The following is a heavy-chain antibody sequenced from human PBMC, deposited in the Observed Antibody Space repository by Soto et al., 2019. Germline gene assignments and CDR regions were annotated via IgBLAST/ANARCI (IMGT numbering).Heavy chain of an antibody. J-gene: IGHJ4*02. CDR1: GWSIDAFY. Sequence: PSETVSLTCTVSGWSIDAFYWNWIRHAPDKRLEWIGYTSWSGSTEYSPSLRSRVAMSVDTSTNQCSLRLKSATAADTAVYYCVRGWDDLLTGVWLSFDYWGRGTPVTVSS. V-gene: IGHV4-59*13. CDR3: VRGWDDLLTGVWLSFDY. D-gene: IGHD3-9*01. CDR2: TSWSGST.